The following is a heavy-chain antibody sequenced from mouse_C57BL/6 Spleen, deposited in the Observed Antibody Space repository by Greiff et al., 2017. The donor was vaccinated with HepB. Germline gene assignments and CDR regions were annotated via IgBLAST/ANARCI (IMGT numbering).Heavy chain of an antibody. CDR2: IYPGSGST. CDR1: GYTFTSYW. CDR3: ARSPAAQATDY. Sequence: VQLQQSGAELVKPGASVKMSCKASGYTFTSYWITWVKQRPGQGLEWIGDIYPGSGSTNYNEKFKSKATLTVDTSSSTAYMQLSSLTSEDSAVYYCARSPAAQATDYWGQGTTLTVSS. D-gene: IGHD3-2*02. J-gene: IGHJ2*01. V-gene: IGHV1-55*01.